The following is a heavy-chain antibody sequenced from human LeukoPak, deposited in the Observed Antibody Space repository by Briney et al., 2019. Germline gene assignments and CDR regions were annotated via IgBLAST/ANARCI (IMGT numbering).Heavy chain of an antibody. J-gene: IGHJ4*02. CDR1: GGSISSSSYY. V-gene: IGHV4-39*01. Sequence: PSETLSLTCTVSGGSISSSSYYWGWIRQPPGKGLEWIGSIYYSGSTYYNPSLKSRVTISADTSKNQFSLKLSSVTAADTAVYYCARHASEDYDILTGHSFDYWGQGTLFTVSS. D-gene: IGHD3-9*01. CDR2: IYYSGST. CDR3: ARHASEDYDILTGHSFDY.